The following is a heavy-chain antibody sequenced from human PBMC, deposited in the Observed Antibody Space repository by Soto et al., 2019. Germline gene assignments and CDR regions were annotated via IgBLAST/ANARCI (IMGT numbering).Heavy chain of an antibody. CDR3: ATRTMVRGVITKIFDY. Sequence: ASVQVSCKVSGYTLTELSMHWVRQAPGKGLEWMGGFDPEDGETIYAQKFQGRVTMTEDTSTDTAYMELSSLRSEDTAVYYCATRTMVRGVITKIFDYWGQGTLVTVSS. J-gene: IGHJ4*02. CDR2: FDPEDGET. V-gene: IGHV1-24*01. CDR1: GYTLTELS. D-gene: IGHD3-10*01.